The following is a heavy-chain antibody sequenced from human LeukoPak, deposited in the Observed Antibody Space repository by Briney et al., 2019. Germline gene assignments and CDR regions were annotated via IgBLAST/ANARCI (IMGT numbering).Heavy chain of an antibody. CDR1: GFTFSSYD. D-gene: IGHD6-13*01. V-gene: IGHV3-23*01. CDR2: ISGSGGST. Sequence: GGSLRLSCAASGFTFSSYDMHWVRQATGKGLEWVSAISGSGGSTYYADSVKGRFTISRDNSKNTLYLQMNSLRAEDTAVYYCAKEYSSSFDYWGQGTLVTVSS. J-gene: IGHJ4*02. CDR3: AKEYSSSFDY.